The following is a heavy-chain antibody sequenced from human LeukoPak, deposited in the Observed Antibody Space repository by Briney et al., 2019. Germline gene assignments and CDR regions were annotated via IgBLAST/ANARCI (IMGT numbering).Heavy chain of an antibody. V-gene: IGHV4-59*08. Sequence: SETLSLTCTVSGGSISSYYWSWVRQPPGKGLEWIGYIYYSGSTNYNPSLKSRVTISVDTSKNQFSLKLSSVTAADTAVYYCARAYYDILTGQWYAFDIWGQGTMVTVSS. J-gene: IGHJ3*02. D-gene: IGHD3-9*01. CDR3: ARAYYDILTGQWYAFDI. CDR1: GGSISSYY. CDR2: IYYSGST.